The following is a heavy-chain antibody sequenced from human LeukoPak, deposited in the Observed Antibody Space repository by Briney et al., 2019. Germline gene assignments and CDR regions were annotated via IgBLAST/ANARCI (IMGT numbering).Heavy chain of an antibody. CDR3: TRVGYIDEGIDY. D-gene: IGHD5-24*01. CDR1: GFTFSSYG. J-gene: IGHJ4*02. Sequence: GGSLRLSCAASGFTFSSYGMHWVRQAPGKGLEWVAVISYDGSNKYYADSVKGRFTISRDNSKNTLYLQMNSLRAEDTAIYYCTRVGYIDEGIDYWGQGTLVTVSS. V-gene: IGHV3-30*03. CDR2: ISYDGSNK.